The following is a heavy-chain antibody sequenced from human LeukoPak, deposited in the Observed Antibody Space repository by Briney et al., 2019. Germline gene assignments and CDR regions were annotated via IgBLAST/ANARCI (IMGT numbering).Heavy chain of an antibody. Sequence: AGGSLRLSCAASGFTFDDYAMHWVRQAPGKGLEWVSGISWNSGSIAYADSVKGRFTISRDSAKNSLYVQMNSLRPEDTALYYCAKGVRITMVRGSFDIWGQGTMVTVSS. D-gene: IGHD3-10*01. CDR2: ISWNSGSI. CDR1: GFTFDDYA. CDR3: AKGVRITMVRGSFDI. J-gene: IGHJ3*02. V-gene: IGHV3-9*01.